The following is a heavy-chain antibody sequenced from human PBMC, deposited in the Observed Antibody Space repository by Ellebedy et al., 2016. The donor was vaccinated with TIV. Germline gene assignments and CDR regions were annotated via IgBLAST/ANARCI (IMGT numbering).Heavy chain of an antibody. V-gene: IGHV3-23*01. CDR3: AKGRGGGSDSSAPRYYFDS. D-gene: IGHD6-19*01. CDR1: GFTFSSYS. Sequence: PGGSLRLSCAASGFTFSSYSMNWVRQAPGKGLEWVSTLSHTGTRTYYANSVEGRFIISRDNSKRTLYLQMNSLRAEDTAVYYCAKGRGGGSDSSAPRYYFDSWGLGTLVTVSS. CDR2: LSHTGTRT. J-gene: IGHJ4*02.